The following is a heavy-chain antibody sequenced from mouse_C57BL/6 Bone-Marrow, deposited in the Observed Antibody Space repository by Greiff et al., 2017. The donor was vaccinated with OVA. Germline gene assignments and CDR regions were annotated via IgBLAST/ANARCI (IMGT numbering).Heavy chain of an antibody. CDR2: IRSKSSNYAT. CDR1: GFTFNTYA. V-gene: IGHV10-3*01. CDR3: VSPLTRDWFAY. Sequence: EVQLQESGGGLVQPKGSLKLSCAASGFTFNTYAMHWVRQAPGKGLEWVARIRSKSSNYATYYADSVKDRFTISSDDSQSMLYLQMNNLKTEDTAMDYCVSPLTRDWFAYWGQGTLVTVSA. J-gene: IGHJ3*01. D-gene: IGHD6-1*01.